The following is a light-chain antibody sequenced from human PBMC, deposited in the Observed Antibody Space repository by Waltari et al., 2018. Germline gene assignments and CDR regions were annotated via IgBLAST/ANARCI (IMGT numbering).Light chain of an antibody. Sequence: EILMTQSPTTLSVSPGERATLSCRTSQSVSSNLVWYQQKPGQAPRLLIYDASTRATGIPARFSGSGSGTEFSLTISSLQSEDFAVYYCQQYSNWPRTFGQGTKVDSK. CDR3: QQYSNWPRT. J-gene: IGKJ1*01. V-gene: IGKV3-15*01. CDR1: QSVSSN. CDR2: DAS.